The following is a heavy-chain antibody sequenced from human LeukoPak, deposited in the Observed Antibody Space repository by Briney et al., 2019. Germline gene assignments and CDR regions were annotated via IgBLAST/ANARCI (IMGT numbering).Heavy chain of an antibody. CDR3: VRDLSRSSGTYSPPYFDY. V-gene: IGHV3-21*01. J-gene: IGHJ4*02. D-gene: IGHD1-26*01. Sequence: GGSLRLSCAASGFTFSSYSMIWVRQAPGKGLEWVSSITSSSTYIYYADSLKGRFTISRDNAKNSLYLQMNSLTAEDTAVYYCVRDLSRSSGTYSPPYFDYWGQGTLVTVSS. CDR1: GFTFSSYS. CDR2: ITSSSTYI.